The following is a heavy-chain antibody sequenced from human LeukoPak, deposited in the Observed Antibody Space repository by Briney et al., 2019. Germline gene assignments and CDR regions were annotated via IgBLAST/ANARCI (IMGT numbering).Heavy chain of an antibody. CDR2: FDPEDGET. Sequence: ASVKVSCKVSGYTLTELSMHWVRQAPGKGLEWMGGFDPEDGETIYAQKFQGRVTMTEDTSTDTAYMELSSLRSEGTAVYYCATDRPTYYYDSSGIPSWGQGTLVTVSS. CDR1: GYTLTELS. V-gene: IGHV1-24*01. J-gene: IGHJ5*02. CDR3: ATDRPTYYYDSSGIPS. D-gene: IGHD3-22*01.